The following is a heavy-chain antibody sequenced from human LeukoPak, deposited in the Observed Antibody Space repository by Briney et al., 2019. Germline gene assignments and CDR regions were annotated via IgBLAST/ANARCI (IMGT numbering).Heavy chain of an antibody. D-gene: IGHD4-11*01. J-gene: IGHJ6*04. CDR2: ISSGGDYI. CDR3: ARDLEASSPGDHSKYRLFSLYAMNV. CDR1: GLSLCSYS. V-gene: IGHV3-21*01. Sequence: GGSLRLSSAASGLSLCSYSMDWVRHTLGEGLQWGSSISSGGDYINYEDSVKGRATSSSDSATSSLLLQKCSLRAEDSAIYSCARDLEASSPGDHSKYRLFSLYAMNVWGRGIVVTVSS.